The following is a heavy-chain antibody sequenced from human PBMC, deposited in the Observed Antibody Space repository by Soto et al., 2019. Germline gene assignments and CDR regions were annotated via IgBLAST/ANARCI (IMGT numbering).Heavy chain of an antibody. J-gene: IGHJ4*02. CDR3: ARMPGPMAIYYFDY. CDR2: IWYDGSNK. V-gene: IGHV3-33*01. CDR1: GFTFSSYG. D-gene: IGHD2-21*01. Sequence: GGSLRLSCAAAGFTFSSYGMHWVRQAPGKGLEWVAVIWYDGSNKYYGDSVKGRSIISRDNSKNTVYLQMNSLRAEDTAVYYCARMPGPMAIYYFDYWGQGTLVTVSS.